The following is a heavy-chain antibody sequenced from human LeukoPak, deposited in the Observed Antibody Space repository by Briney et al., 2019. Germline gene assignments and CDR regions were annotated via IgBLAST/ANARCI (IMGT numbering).Heavy chain of an antibody. CDR1: GFTFSDHY. D-gene: IGHD4-17*01. CDR2: ISGSGGST. J-gene: IGHJ2*01. CDR3: AKSAYGEYGNWYFDL. V-gene: IGHV3-23*01. Sequence: GGSLRLSCAASGFTFSDHYMDWVRQAPGKGLEWVSAISGSGGSTYYADSVKGRFTISRDNSKNTLYLQMNSLRAEDTAVYYCAKSAYGEYGNWYFDLWGRGTLVTVSS.